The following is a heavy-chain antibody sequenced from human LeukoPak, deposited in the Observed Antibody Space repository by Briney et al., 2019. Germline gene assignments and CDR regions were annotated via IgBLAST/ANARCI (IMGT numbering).Heavy chain of an antibody. D-gene: IGHD2-15*01. Sequence: SVKVSCKASGYTFTSYGISWVRQAPGQGLEWMGRIIPILGIANYAQKFQGRVTITADKSTSTAYMELSSLRSEDTAVYYCAAGYCSGGSCYQHYYYYGMDVWGQGTTVTVSS. CDR2: IIPILGIA. J-gene: IGHJ6*02. CDR1: GYTFTSYG. CDR3: AAGYCSGGSCYQHYYYYGMDV. V-gene: IGHV1-69*04.